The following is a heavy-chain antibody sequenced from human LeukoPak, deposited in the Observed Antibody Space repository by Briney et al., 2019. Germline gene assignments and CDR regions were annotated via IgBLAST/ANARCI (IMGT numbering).Heavy chain of an antibody. J-gene: IGHJ4*02. D-gene: IGHD6-13*01. CDR3: ARDEHHLVQGYYFDY. CDR2: ISYDGSNK. V-gene: IGHV3-30*03. CDR1: GFTFSSYS. Sequence: GGSLRLSCAASGFTFSSYSINWVRQAPGKGLEWVAVISYDGSNKYYADSVKGRFTISRDNSKNTLYLQMDSLRAEDTALYYCARDEHHLVQGYYFDYWGQGTLVTVSS.